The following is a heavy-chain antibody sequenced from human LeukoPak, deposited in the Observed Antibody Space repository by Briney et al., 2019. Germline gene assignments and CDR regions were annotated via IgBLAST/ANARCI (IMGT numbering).Heavy chain of an antibody. CDR1: GGTFSSYA. Sequence: ASVKVSCKASGGTFSSYAISWVRQAPGQGLEWMGGIIPIFGTANYAQKFQGRVTITADKSTSTAYMELSSLRSEDTAVYYCARGAVRYSIVGATLDYWGQGTLVTVSS. CDR3: ARGAVRYSIVGATLDY. J-gene: IGHJ4*02. D-gene: IGHD1-26*01. CDR2: IIPIFGTA. V-gene: IGHV1-69*06.